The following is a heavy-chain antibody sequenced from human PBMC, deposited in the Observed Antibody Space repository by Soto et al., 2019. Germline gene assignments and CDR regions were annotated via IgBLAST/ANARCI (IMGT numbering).Heavy chain of an antibody. V-gene: IGHV3-21*01. Sequence: EVQLVESGGGLVQPGGSLRLSCAASGFTFSSYSMNWVRQAPGKGLEWVSTISSTSNYIDYADSVKGRFTISRDYAETSPELQMTSLRAEDTAVYHCAGGWGDLPFDCWGQGTLVTVSS. J-gene: IGHJ5*01. CDR2: ISSTSNYI. D-gene: IGHD3-10*01. CDR1: GFTFSSYS. CDR3: AGGWGDLPFDC.